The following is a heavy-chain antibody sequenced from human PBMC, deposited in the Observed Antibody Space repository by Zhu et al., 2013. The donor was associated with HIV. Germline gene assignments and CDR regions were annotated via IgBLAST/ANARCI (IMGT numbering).Heavy chain of an antibody. V-gene: IGHV1-2*02. J-gene: IGHJ3*02. CDR2: INPSGGT. CDR3: ARDGVTTTKNAFDI. CDR1: EYTFTGYY. Sequence: QVQLVQSGAEVKKPGASVRVSCKASEYTFTGYYIHWMRQAPGQGLEWMGWINPSGGTKYAQKFQGRVTMTRDTSISTAYMELSRLTSDDTAVYYCARDGVTTTKNAFDIWAKGQWSPSLQ. D-gene: IGHD1-1*01.